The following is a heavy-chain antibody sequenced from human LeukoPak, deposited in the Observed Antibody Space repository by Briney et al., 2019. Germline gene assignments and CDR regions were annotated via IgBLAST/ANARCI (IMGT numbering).Heavy chain of an antibody. CDR3: AREEHIAARPLSFDY. V-gene: IGHV1-18*01. D-gene: IGHD6-6*01. CDR1: GYTFTSYG. CDR2: ISAYNGNT. J-gene: IGHJ4*02. Sequence: ASVKVSCKASGYTFTSYGISWVRQAPGQGLEWMGWISAYNGNTNYAQKLQGRVTMTTDTSTSTAYMELGSLRSDDTAVYYCAREEHIAARPLSFDYWGQGTLVTVSS.